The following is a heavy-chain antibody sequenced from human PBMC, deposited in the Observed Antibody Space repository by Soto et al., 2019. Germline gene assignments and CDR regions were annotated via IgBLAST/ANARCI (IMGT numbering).Heavy chain of an antibody. CDR3: ARDLYCSSTSCTHYYYYGMDV. Sequence: RASVKVSCKASGYTFTSYGISWVRQAPGQGLEWTGWISAYNGNTNYAQKLQGRVTMTTDTSTSTAYMELRSLRSDDTAVYYCARDLYCSSTSCTHYYYYGMDVWGQGTTVTVSS. V-gene: IGHV1-18*04. CDR1: GYTFTSYG. CDR2: ISAYNGNT. J-gene: IGHJ6*02. D-gene: IGHD2-2*01.